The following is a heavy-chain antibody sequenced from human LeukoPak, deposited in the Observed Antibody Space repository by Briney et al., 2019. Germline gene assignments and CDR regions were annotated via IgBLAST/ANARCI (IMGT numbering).Heavy chain of an antibody. CDR1: GGTFSSYA. V-gene: IGHV1-69*04. Sequence: SVKVSCKASGGTFSSYAISWVRQAPGQGLEWMGRIIPILGIANYAQKFQGRVTITADKSTSTAYMELSSLRSEDTAVYYCAVRGDYGDYGYFDYWGQGTLVTVSS. D-gene: IGHD4-17*01. J-gene: IGHJ4*02. CDR3: AVRGDYGDYGYFDY. CDR2: IIPILGIA.